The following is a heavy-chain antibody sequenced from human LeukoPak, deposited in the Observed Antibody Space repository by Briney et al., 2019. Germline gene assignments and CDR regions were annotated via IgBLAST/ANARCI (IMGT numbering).Heavy chain of an antibody. CDR3: ARDYSYGDSIDY. CDR2: ISSNGDFT. CDR1: RFTFNTYA. J-gene: IGHJ4*02. Sequence: GGSLRLSCVASRFTFNTYAVNWVRQAPGKGLEWVSAISSNGDFTYYADSVRGRFTISRDNSKNTVFLLMNSLRAEDTAVYYCARDYSYGDSIDYWGQGTLVTVSS. V-gene: IGHV3-23*01. D-gene: IGHD4-17*01.